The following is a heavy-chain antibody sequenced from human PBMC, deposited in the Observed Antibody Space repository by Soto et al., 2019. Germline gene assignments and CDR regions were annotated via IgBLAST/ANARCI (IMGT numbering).Heavy chain of an antibody. Sequence: EVQLLESGGGLVQPGGSLRLSCAASGFTFSSYAMSWVRQAPGKGLEWVSAISGSGGSTYYADSVKGRFTISRDNSKNPLYLQMNRLRAEDTAVYYCAKDAEGYCSGGSCYNSFDYWGQGTLVTVS. CDR3: AKDAEGYCSGGSCYNSFDY. CDR1: GFTFSSYA. CDR2: ISGSGGST. D-gene: IGHD2-15*01. J-gene: IGHJ4*02. V-gene: IGHV3-23*01.